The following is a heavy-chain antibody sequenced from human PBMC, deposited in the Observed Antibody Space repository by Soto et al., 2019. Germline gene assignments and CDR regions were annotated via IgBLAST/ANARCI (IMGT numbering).Heavy chain of an antibody. D-gene: IGHD2-15*01. CDR2: IWYDGSNK. Sequence: QVQLVESGGGVVQPGRSLRLSCAASGFTFSSYGMHWVRQAPGKGLEWVAVIWYDGSNKYYADSVKGRFTISRDNSKNTLYLQMHSLRAEDTAVYYCARDLGGYCSGGSCYAQGFDYWGQGTLVTVSS. J-gene: IGHJ4*02. CDR3: ARDLGGYCSGGSCYAQGFDY. CDR1: GFTFSSYG. V-gene: IGHV3-33*01.